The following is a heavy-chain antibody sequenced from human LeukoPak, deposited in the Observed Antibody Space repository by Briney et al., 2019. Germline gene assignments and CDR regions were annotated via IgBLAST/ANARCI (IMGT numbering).Heavy chain of an antibody. CDR1: GYTFTDYY. J-gene: IGHJ4*02. V-gene: IGHV1-2*02. D-gene: IGHD3-22*01. CDR3: ARAAFYYDSSGHSPDFDY. Sequence: ASVTVSCKASGYTFTDYYLHWVRQAPGQGLEWMGWINPNTGATDYAQNFQGRVAMTRDTSISTAYMDLSRLRSDDTAVYYCARAAFYYDSSGHSPDFDYWGQGTLVTVPS. CDR2: INPNTGAT.